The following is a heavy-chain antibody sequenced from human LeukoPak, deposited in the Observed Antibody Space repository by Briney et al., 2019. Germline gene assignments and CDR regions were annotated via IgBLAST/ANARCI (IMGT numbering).Heavy chain of an antibody. CDR1: GYTFTSYY. J-gene: IGHJ4*02. CDR2: INPSGGST. V-gene: IGHV1-46*01. CDR3: ARAGRVVVITYYFDY. D-gene: IGHD3-22*01. Sequence: GASVKVSCKASGYTFTSYYMHWVRQAPGQGLEWMRIINPSGGSTSYAQKFQGRVTMTRDTSTSTVYMELSSLRSEDTAVYYCARAGRVVVITYYFDYWGQGTLVTVSS.